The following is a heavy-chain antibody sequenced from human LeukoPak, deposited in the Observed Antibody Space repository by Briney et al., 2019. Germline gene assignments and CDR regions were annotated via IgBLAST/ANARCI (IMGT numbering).Heavy chain of an antibody. D-gene: IGHD4/OR15-4a*01. V-gene: IGHV1-2*06. J-gene: IGHJ4*02. CDR2: INPNSGGT. CDR1: GYIYTGYY. Sequence: ASVKVSCKVSGYIYTGYYMHWVRQAPGQGLEWMGRINPNSGGTNYAQKFQGRVTMTRDTSTSTAYMELSRLRSDDTAVYYCARLASMMLEDYWGQGTLVTVSS. CDR3: ARLASMMLEDY.